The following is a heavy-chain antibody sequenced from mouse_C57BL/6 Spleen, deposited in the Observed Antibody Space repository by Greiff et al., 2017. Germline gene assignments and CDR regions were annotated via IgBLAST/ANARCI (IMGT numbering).Heavy chain of an antibody. Sequence: VKLMESGPGLVAPSQSLSITCTVSGFSLTSYAISWVRQPPGKGLEWLGVIWTGGGTNYNSALKSRLSISKDNSKSQVFLKMNSLQTDDTARYYCARTGFTTVVATDWYFDVWGTGTTVTVSS. CDR3: ARTGFTTVVATDWYFDV. CDR2: IWTGGGT. V-gene: IGHV2-9-1*01. D-gene: IGHD1-1*01. J-gene: IGHJ1*03. CDR1: GFSLTSYA.